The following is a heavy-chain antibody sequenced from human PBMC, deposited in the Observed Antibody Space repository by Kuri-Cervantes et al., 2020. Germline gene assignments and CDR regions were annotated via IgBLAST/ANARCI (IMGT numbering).Heavy chain of an antibody. Sequence: SETLSLTCAVYGGSFSGYYWSWIRQPPGKGLEWIGEINHSGSTYYNPSLKSRVTISVDTSKNQFSLKLSSVTAADTAVYYCARNPARTSGSGSYYPFDYWGQGTLVTVSS. V-gene: IGHV4-34*01. CDR1: GGSFSGYY. D-gene: IGHD3-10*01. CDR3: ARNPARTSGSGSYYPFDY. J-gene: IGHJ4*02. CDR2: INHSGST.